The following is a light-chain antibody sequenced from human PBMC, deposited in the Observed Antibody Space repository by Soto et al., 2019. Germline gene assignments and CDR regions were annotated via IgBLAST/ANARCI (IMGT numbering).Light chain of an antibody. CDR1: QGISSD. J-gene: IGKJ1*01. V-gene: IGKV1-9*01. CDR2: AAS. Sequence: IQWNQSPSSLAASVGDRVTITCRASQGISSDLAWYQQKPGKAPKLLIYAASTLQSGVPSRFSGSGSGTEFTLTISRLQSEASALYYCQQYSYLRTFGHGTMVDI. CDR3: QQYSYLRT.